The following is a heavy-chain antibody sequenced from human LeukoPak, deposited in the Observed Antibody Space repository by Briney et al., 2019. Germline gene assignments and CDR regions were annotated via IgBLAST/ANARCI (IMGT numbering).Heavy chain of an antibody. V-gene: IGHV3-48*01. CDR3: AREQWFLDC. Sequence: GGSLRLSCAASGFTFSSYEMNWVRQAPGKGLEWVSYISSSSSTIYYADSVKGRFTISRDNAKNSLYLQMNSLRAEDTAVYYCAREQWFLDCWGQGTLVTVSS. CDR2: ISSSSSTI. CDR1: GFTFSSYE. D-gene: IGHD3-22*01. J-gene: IGHJ4*02.